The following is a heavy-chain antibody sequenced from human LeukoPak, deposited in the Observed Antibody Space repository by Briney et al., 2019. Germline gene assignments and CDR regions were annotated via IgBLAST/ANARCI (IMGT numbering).Heavy chain of an antibody. J-gene: IGHJ4*02. CDR2: ISGSGGST. Sequence: GGSLRLSCAASGFTFDDYAMPWVRQAPGKGLERVSAISGSGGSTYYADSVKGRFTISRDNSKNTLYLQMNSLRAEDTAVYYCAKDVTLSTSPYGDYGYWGQGTLVTVPS. V-gene: IGHV3-23*01. D-gene: IGHD4-17*01. CDR1: GFTFDDYA. CDR3: AKDVTLSTSPYGDYGY.